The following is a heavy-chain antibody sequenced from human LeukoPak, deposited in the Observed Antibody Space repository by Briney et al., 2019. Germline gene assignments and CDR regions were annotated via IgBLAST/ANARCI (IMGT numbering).Heavy chain of an antibody. D-gene: IGHD3-22*01. CDR1: GGSISSSNW. V-gene: IGHV4-4*02. CDR3: AGVVVILDALDI. J-gene: IGHJ3*02. Sequence: SETLSLTCAVSGGSISSSNWWRWVRQPPGKGLEWIGEIYHSGSTNYNPSLKSRVTISVDKSKNQFSLKLSSVTAADTAVYYCAGVVVILDALDIWGQGTMVTVSS. CDR2: IYHSGST.